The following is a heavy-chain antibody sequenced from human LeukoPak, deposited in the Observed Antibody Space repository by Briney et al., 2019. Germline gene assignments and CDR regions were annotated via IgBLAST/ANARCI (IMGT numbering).Heavy chain of an antibody. J-gene: IGHJ4*02. CDR3: AADPGHYGDYDFDY. CDR1: GFTFTSSA. D-gene: IGHD4-17*01. CDR2: IVVGSGNT. V-gene: IGHV1-58*01. Sequence: SVRVSCKASGFTFTSSAVQWVRQARGQRLEWIGWIVVGSGNTNYAQKFQERVTITRDMSTSTAYMELSSLRSEDTAVYYCAADPGHYGDYDFDYWGQGTLVTVSS.